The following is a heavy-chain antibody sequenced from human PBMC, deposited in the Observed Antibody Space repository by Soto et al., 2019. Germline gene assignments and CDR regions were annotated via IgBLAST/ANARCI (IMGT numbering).Heavy chain of an antibody. CDR1: GFTFSNAW. CDR3: TTGYSGYDFYYYYGMDV. Sequence: PGGSLRLSCAASGFTFSNAWMNWVRQAPGKGLEWVGRIKSKTDGGTTDYAAPVKGRFTISRDDSKNTLYLQMNSLKTEDTAVYYCTTGYSGYDFYYYYGMDVWGQGTTVTVSS. V-gene: IGHV3-15*07. D-gene: IGHD5-12*01. J-gene: IGHJ6*02. CDR2: IKSKTDGGTT.